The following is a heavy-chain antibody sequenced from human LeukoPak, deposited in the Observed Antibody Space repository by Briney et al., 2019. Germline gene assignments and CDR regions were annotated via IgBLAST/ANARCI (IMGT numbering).Heavy chain of an antibody. J-gene: IGHJ4*02. CDR2: ISGRDGST. CDR3: ARGPSGYHNT. CDR1: GFTFNTYA. D-gene: IGHD5-12*01. V-gene: IGHV3-23*01. Sequence: GGSLRLSCAASGFTFNTYAMTWVRQAPGKGLEWVSAISGRDGSTYYADSVKGRFTISRDNSKNTLYLQMNSLRAEDTAVYYCARGPSGYHNTGGQGTLVTVSS.